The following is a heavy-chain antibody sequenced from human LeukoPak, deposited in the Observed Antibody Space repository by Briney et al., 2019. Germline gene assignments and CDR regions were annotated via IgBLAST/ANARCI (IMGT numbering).Heavy chain of an antibody. Sequence: GGSLRLSCAASGFTFSSYEMNWVRQAPGKGLEWVSYISSSGSTIYYADSVKGRFTISRDNAKNSLYLQMNSLRAEDTAVYYCARDSPRITMIVVVPSAFAIWGQGTMLTVSS. CDR3: ARDSPRITMIVVVPSAFAI. CDR2: ISSSGSTI. D-gene: IGHD3-22*01. J-gene: IGHJ3*02. CDR1: GFTFSSYE. V-gene: IGHV3-48*03.